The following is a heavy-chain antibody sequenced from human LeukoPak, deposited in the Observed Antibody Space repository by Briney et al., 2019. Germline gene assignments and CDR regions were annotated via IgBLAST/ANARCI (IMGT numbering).Heavy chain of an antibody. CDR2: ISSSASSI. V-gene: IGHV3-48*03. J-gene: IGHJ6*04. CDR3: ARAEALRSLDV. CDR1: GFTFSSYE. Sequence: PGGSLRLSCAASGFTFSSYEMNWVRQTPGKGLECISYISSSASSIYYADSVEGRFTISRDSAKNTLYLQMNSLRAEDTALYYCARAEALRSLDVWGKGTTVTVSS. D-gene: IGHD5-12*01.